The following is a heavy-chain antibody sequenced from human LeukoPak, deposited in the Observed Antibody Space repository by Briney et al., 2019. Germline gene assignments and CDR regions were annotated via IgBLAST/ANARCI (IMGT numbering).Heavy chain of an antibody. D-gene: IGHD5-18*01. CDR1: GGSISSGGYY. CDR3: ASRIDYSYGIDY. Sequence: SETLSLTCTVSGGSISSGGYYWSWIRQHPGTGLEWIGYIYYSGSTYYNPSLKSRVTISEDTSKSQFSLKLSSVTAADTAVYYCASRIDYSYGIDYWGQGTLVTVSS. J-gene: IGHJ4*02. V-gene: IGHV4-31*03. CDR2: IYYSGST.